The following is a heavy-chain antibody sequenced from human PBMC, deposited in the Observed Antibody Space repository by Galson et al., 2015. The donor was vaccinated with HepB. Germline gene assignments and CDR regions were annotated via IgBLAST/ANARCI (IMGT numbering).Heavy chain of an antibody. CDR2: ISSSSSYI. CDR1: GFTFSSYS. Sequence: SLRLSCAASGFTFSSYSMNWVRQAPGKGLEWVSSISSSSSYIYYADSVKGRFTVSRDNAKNSLYLQMNSLRAEDTAVYYCARDLAVAGPTYYYYYYMDVWGKGTTVTVSS. D-gene: IGHD6-19*01. J-gene: IGHJ6*03. V-gene: IGHV3-21*01. CDR3: ARDLAVAGPTYYYYYYMDV.